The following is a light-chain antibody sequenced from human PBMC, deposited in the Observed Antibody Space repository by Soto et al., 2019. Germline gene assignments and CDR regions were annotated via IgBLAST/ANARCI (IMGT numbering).Light chain of an antibody. Sequence: EIGLTQSPGTLSLSPGERATLSCRASQSVSSSYLAWYQQKPGQAPRLLIYGASSRATGIPDRFSGSGSGTDFTFTISRLEPEDFAVDYCQQYGSSPPITFGQGTRLEIK. CDR2: GAS. CDR1: QSVSSSY. J-gene: IGKJ5*01. CDR3: QQYGSSPPIT. V-gene: IGKV3-20*01.